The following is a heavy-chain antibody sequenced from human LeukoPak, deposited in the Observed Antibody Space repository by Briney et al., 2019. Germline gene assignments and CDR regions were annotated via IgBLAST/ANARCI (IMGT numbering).Heavy chain of an antibody. Sequence: ASVKVSCKASGYTFTSYDINWVRQATGQGLEWMGWINPHSGNTGYAQKFQGRVTMTRNTSISTAYMELSSLRSEGTAVYYCSRGGYSYEYYYYYYYMDVWGKGTTVTVSS. D-gene: IGHD5-18*01. CDR3: SRGGYSYEYYYYYYYMDV. CDR1: GYTFTSYD. CDR2: INPHSGNT. V-gene: IGHV1-8*01. J-gene: IGHJ6*03.